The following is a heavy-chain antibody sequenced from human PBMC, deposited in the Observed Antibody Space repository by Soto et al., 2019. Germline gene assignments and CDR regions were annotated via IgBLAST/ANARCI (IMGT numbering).Heavy chain of an antibody. CDR1: RFTFSDYY. CDR3: ARETTVTTFDK. D-gene: IGHD4-17*01. V-gene: IGHV3-11*01. CDR2: ISSRGKTI. Sequence: QEQLVESGGGLVKPGGSLRLSCAASRFTFSDYYMSWIRQAPGRGLEWVSDISSRGKTIFYADSVKGRFTISRDNAKNSLYLQMNSLRAEDTAVYYCARETTVTTFDKWGQGTLVTVSS. J-gene: IGHJ4*02.